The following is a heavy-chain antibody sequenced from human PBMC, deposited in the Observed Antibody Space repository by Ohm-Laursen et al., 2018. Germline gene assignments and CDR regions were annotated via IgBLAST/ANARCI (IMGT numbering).Heavy chain of an antibody. Sequence: SDTLSLTCDVSGLSISNSNWWGWIRQPPGKGLEWVGYLYYSGTTYYNPSLKSRVTISVDTSKNQFSLRLDSVTAADTAVYYCASSQSSSWYHAFDVWGQGTMVTVSS. J-gene: IGHJ3*01. CDR1: GLSISNSNW. CDR3: ASSQSSSWYHAFDV. V-gene: IGHV4-28*01. CDR2: LYYSGTT. D-gene: IGHD6-13*01.